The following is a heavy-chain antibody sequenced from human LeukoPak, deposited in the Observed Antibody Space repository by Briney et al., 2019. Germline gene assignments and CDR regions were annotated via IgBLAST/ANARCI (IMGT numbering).Heavy chain of an antibody. V-gene: IGHV1-2*02. Sequence: ASVKVSCKASGYTFTGYYMHWVRQAPGQGLEWMGWVNPNSGGTNYAQKSQGRVTMTRDTSISTAYMELSRLRSDDTAVYYCARVPRHTQKAFDYWGQGTLVTVSS. J-gene: IGHJ4*02. CDR2: VNPNSGGT. CDR3: ARVPRHTQKAFDY. CDR1: GYTFTGYY.